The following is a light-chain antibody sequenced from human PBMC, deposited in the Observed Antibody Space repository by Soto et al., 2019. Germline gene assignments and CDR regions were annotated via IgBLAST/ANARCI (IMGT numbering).Light chain of an antibody. Sequence: QSALTQPRSVSASPGQSVTISCTGTSNDIGRYDYVSWYQHHPGKAPKLVIFDVSKRPSGVPDRFSGSKSGNTASLTISGLQTEDEADYYCSSYAGSSNYVFGTGTKLTVL. CDR2: DVS. CDR1: SNDIGRYDY. CDR3: SSYAGSSNYV. V-gene: IGLV2-11*01. J-gene: IGLJ1*01.